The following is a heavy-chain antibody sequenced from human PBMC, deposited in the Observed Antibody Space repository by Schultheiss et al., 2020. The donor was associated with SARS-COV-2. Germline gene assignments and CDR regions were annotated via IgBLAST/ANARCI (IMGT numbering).Heavy chain of an antibody. D-gene: IGHD2-2*01. CDR1: GFTFSSYW. CDR2: IKQDGSEK. Sequence: GGSLRLSCAASGFTFSSYWMSWVRQAPGKGLEWVANIKQDGSEKYYVDSVKGRITISTDNAKNSLYLQMNSLRAEDTAVYYCAGAIPGPAAWAIRSHYYGMDVWGQGTTVTVSS. CDR3: AGAIPGPAAWAIRSHYYGMDV. J-gene: IGHJ6*02. V-gene: IGHV3-7*03.